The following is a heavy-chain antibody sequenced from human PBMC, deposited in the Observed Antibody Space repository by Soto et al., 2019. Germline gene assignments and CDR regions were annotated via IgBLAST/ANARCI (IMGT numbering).Heavy chain of an antibody. D-gene: IGHD3-22*01. V-gene: IGHV4-39*01. CDR1: GGSISSSNYY. J-gene: IGHJ4*02. CDR3: ARSPRDSSGSFAFDY. CDR2: IYYTGST. Sequence: SETLSLTCSVSGGSISSSNYYWGCIRQPPGKGLEWIGSIYYTGSTYYNPSLKSRVTISVDTSKNQFSLKVSSVTAADTAVYYCARSPRDSSGSFAFDYWGQGTLVTVSS.